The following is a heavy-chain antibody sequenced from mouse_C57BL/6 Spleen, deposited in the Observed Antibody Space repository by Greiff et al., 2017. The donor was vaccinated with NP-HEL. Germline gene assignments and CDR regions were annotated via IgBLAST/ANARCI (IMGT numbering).Heavy chain of an antibody. CDR3: AFYDYDRGYAMDY. Sequence: VQLQQSGPELVKPGASVKISCKASGYAFSSSWMNWVKQRPGKGLEWIGRIYPGDGDTKYNGKFKGKATLTADKSSSTAYMQLSSLTSEDSAVYFCAFYDYDRGYAMDYWGQGTSVTVSS. D-gene: IGHD2-4*01. J-gene: IGHJ4*01. V-gene: IGHV1-82*01. CDR2: IYPGDGDT. CDR1: GYAFSSSW.